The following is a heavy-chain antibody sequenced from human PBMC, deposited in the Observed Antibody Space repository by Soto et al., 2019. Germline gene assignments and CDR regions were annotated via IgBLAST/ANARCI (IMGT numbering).Heavy chain of an antibody. Sequence: ASVKVSCKASGYTFTSYYMHWVRQAPGQGLEWMGIINPSGGSTSYAQKFQGRVTMTRDTSTSTVYMELSSLRSEDTAVYYCARDQDDFWSGYYTGNYMDVWGKGTTVTVSS. CDR3: ARDQDDFWSGYYTGNYMDV. CDR1: GYTFTSYY. CDR2: INPSGGST. J-gene: IGHJ6*03. V-gene: IGHV1-46*03. D-gene: IGHD3-3*01.